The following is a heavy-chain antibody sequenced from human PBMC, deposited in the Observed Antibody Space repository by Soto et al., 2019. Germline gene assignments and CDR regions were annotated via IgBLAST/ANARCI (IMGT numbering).Heavy chain of an antibody. CDR2: IYTSGST. Sequence: PSESLSLTXTVSGAFISGYYWSWIRQPAGKGLEWIGRIYTSGSTKYSPSLKSRATMSVDTSKKQFSLKLNSVTAADTAVYYCARESTVAGTDNWFDSWGQGTLVTVSS. CDR1: GAFISGYY. J-gene: IGHJ5*01. CDR3: ARESTVAGTDNWFDS. V-gene: IGHV4-4*07. D-gene: IGHD6-13*01.